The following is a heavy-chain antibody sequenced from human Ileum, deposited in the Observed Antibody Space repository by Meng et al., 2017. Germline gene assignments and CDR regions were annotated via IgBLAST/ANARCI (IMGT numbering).Heavy chain of an antibody. Sequence: VQLVGAGGGLVQPGGSLRLSWSASGFTFSSYAMSWVRQAPGKGLEWVSGISGSGGDTYYADSVKGRFTISRDNSKNTLYLQMDSLRVEDTAFYYCARDRGVRDLDHWGQGTLVTVSS. J-gene: IGHJ4*02. D-gene: IGHD3-10*01. CDR1: GFTFSSYA. CDR3: ARDRGVRDLDH. V-gene: IGHV3-23*04. CDR2: ISGSGGDT.